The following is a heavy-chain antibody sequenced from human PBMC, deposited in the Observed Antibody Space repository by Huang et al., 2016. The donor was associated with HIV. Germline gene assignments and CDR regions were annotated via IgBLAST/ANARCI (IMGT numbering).Heavy chain of an antibody. CDR2: ISSSSNYI. J-gene: IGHJ4*02. Sequence: EVQLVESGGGLVKPGGSLRLSCAASGFTFRGYNMNWVRQAPGKGLEWVSSISSSSNYIYYAGSLRGRFTISRDNAKNSLYLQMNSLRAEDTAVYYCARDRSSGWYFDYWGQGALVTVSS. CDR3: ARDRSSGWYFDY. V-gene: IGHV3-21*01. CDR1: GFTFRGYN. D-gene: IGHD6-19*01.